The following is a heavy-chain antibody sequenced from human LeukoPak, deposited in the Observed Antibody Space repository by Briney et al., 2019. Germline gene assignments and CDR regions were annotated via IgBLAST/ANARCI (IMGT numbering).Heavy chain of an antibody. CDR2: IYSGATT. CDR1: GFTIATKY. CDR3: ARLGDHYHWNLDL. V-gene: IGHV3-53*01. J-gene: IGHJ2*01. Sequence: PGGSLRLSCAASGFTIATKYMNWVRQAPGKGLEWVSIIYSGATTYYADSVRGRFTNSRDTSKNTVSLQMNSLRAEDTAVYFCARLGDHYHWNLDLWGCGTLVTVSS. D-gene: IGHD3-10*01.